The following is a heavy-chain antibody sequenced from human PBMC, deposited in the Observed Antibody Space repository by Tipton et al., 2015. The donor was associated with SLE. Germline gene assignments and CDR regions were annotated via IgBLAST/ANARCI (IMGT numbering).Heavy chain of an antibody. Sequence: GSLRLSCAASGLSFSNYWMHWVRQPPGKGLIWVSRINGDGSTTTYADSVKGRFAISRDNAKTTLYLQMSSLRTEDTAVYYCAKDISRTALRYFHQWGQGALVTVSS. V-gene: IGHV3-74*01. D-gene: IGHD3-9*01. CDR3: AKDISRTALRYFHQ. CDR1: GLSFSNYW. CDR2: INGDGSTT. J-gene: IGHJ4*02.